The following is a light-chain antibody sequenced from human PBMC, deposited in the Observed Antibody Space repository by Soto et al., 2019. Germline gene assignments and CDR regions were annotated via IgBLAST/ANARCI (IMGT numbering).Light chain of an antibody. CDR3: QVWDSGSDHPDV. CDR2: YDS. V-gene: IGLV3-21*04. J-gene: IGLJ1*01. Sequence: SYVLTQPPSVSVAPGKTARITCGGNNIGSKSVHWYQQKPGQAPVLVIYYDSDRPSGIPERFSGSNSGNTATLTISRVEAGDEADYYCQVWDSGSDHPDVFGTGTKVTVL. CDR1: NIGSKS.